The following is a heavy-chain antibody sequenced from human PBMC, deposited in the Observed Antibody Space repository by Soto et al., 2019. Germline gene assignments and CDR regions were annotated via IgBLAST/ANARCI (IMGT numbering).Heavy chain of an antibody. V-gene: IGHV4-39*01. CDR2: IYYSGST. D-gene: IGHD2-8*01. J-gene: IGHJ4*02. CDR1: GGSISSSSYY. Sequence: SETLSLTCTVSGGSISSSSYYWGWIRQPPGKGLEWIGSIYYSGSTYYNPSLKSRVTISVDTSKNQFSLKLSSVTAADTAVYYCARHIYCTNGVRYSDYWGQGTLVTVS. CDR3: ARHIYCTNGVRYSDY.